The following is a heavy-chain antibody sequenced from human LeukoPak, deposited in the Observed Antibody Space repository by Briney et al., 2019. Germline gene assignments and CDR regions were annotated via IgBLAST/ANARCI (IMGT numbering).Heavy chain of an antibody. CDR2: ISYDGSNK. J-gene: IGHJ4*02. CDR1: GFTFSSYA. Sequence: HPGRSLRLSCAASGFTFSSYAMHWVRQAPGKGLEWVAVISYDGSNKYYADSVKGRFTISRDNSKNMLYLQMNSLRAEDTAVYYCAREAGGRFDYWGQGTLVTVSS. CDR3: AREAGGRFDY. D-gene: IGHD3-16*01. V-gene: IGHV3-30-3*01.